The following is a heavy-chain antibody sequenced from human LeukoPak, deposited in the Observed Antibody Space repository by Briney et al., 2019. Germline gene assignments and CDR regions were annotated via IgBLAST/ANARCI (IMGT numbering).Heavy chain of an antibody. CDR3: ARDQRTYYYGSGSYYRRAFDI. J-gene: IGHJ3*02. Sequence: NSSETLSLTCAVYGGSFSGYYWSWIRQPPGKGLEWIGEINHSGSTNYSPSLKSRVTISVDTSKNQFSLKLSSVTAADTAVYYCARDQRTYYYGSGSYYRRAFDIWGQGTMVTVSS. D-gene: IGHD3-10*01. V-gene: IGHV4-34*01. CDR1: GGSFSGYY. CDR2: INHSGST.